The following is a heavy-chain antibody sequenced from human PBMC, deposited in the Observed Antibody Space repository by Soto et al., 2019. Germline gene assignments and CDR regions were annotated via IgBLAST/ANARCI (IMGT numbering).Heavy chain of an antibody. CDR1: GFTFSSYS. V-gene: IGHV3-21*01. CDR3: ARSRENYDFWSGQAGSFDI. Sequence: PGGSLRLSCASAGFTFSSYSMNWVRQAPGKGLEWVSSISSSGIYISYADSVEGRFTISRDNAKSSLYLQMNTLRAEDTAVYYCARSRENYDFWSGQAGSFDIWGQGTMVTV. J-gene: IGHJ3*02. CDR2: ISSSGIYI. D-gene: IGHD3-3*01.